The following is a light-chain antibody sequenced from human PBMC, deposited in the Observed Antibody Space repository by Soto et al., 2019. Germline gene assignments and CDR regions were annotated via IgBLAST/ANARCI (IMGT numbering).Light chain of an antibody. Sequence: EIVLTQSPGTLSLSPGERATLSCRASQSVSSSYLAWYQQKPGQAPRLLIYGASSRATGTPDRFSGSGSGTDFPLTISRLEPEDLAVYYCPQDGSSPRTFGQGTKLEI. J-gene: IGKJ2*01. CDR3: PQDGSSPRT. CDR1: QSVSSSY. CDR2: GAS. V-gene: IGKV3-20*01.